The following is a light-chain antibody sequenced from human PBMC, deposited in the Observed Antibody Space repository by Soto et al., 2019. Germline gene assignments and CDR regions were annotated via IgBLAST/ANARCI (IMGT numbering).Light chain of an antibody. CDR1: SSDVGGYNY. CDR2: DVS. Sequence: QSALTQPRSGSGSPGQSVTISCTGTSSDVGGYNYVSWYQQHPGKAPKLMIYDVSKRPSGVPDRFSGSKSGNTASLTISGLQAEDEADYYCCSYAGSYTHVFGSGTKVTV. V-gene: IGLV2-11*01. CDR3: CSYAGSYTHV. J-gene: IGLJ1*01.